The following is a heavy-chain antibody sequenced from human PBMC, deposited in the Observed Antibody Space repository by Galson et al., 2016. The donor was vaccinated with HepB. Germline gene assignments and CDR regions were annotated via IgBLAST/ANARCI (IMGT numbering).Heavy chain of an antibody. CDR2: TYFSGST. V-gene: IGHV4-31*03. CDR1: GYSISSGGSY. D-gene: IGHD5-18*01. J-gene: IGHJ4*02. CDR3: AKWSGYSSQYFDY. Sequence: TLSLTCTVSGYSISSGGSYWSWIRQEPGKGLEWIGHTYFSGSTSYSPSLKSRATISLDTSKNKFSLRLASVTAADTAVYYCAKWSGYSSQYFDYWGQGTLVIVSS.